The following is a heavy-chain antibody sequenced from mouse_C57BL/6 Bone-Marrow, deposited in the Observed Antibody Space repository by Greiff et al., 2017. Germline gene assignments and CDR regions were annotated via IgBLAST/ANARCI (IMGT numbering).Heavy chain of an antibody. Sequence: VQLQQSGPVLVKPGASVKMSCKASGFTFTDYYMNWVKQSHGKSLEWIGVINPYNGGTSYNQKFKGKATLTVDKSSSTAYMELNSLTSEDSAVYYCARSTGDYDGAWCAYWGQGTLVTVSA. CDR1: GFTFTDYY. V-gene: IGHV1-19*01. J-gene: IGHJ3*01. CDR3: ARSTGDYDGAWCAY. CDR2: INPYNGGT. D-gene: IGHD2-4*01.